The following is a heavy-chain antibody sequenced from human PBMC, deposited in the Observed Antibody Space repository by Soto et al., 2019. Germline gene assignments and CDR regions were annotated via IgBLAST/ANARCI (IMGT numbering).Heavy chain of an antibody. Sequence: EVQLVESGGGLVQPGGSLRLSCEASGFTFSTFWMHWVRQAPGKGLVWVSRINSDGSGTNYADSVNGRVTISRDNAKNTLYLQRNSLRPEDTGVYYCARVFEYWGQGTLVTVSS. CDR1: GFTFSTFW. CDR3: ARVFEY. J-gene: IGHJ4*02. CDR2: INSDGSGT. V-gene: IGHV3-74*01.